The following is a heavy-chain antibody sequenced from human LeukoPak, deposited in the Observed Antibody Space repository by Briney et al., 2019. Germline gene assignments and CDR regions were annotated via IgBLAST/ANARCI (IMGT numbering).Heavy chain of an antibody. J-gene: IGHJ6*03. CDR3: ARTYIAAAAGYYYYMDV. D-gene: IGHD6-13*01. Sequence: ASVKVSCKASGYTFTGYYTHWVRQAPGQGLEWMGWINPNSGGTNYAQKFQGRVTMTRDTSISTAYMELSRLRSDDTAVYYCARTYIAAAAGYYYYMDVWGKGTTVTISS. CDR2: INPNSGGT. CDR1: GYTFTGYY. V-gene: IGHV1-2*02.